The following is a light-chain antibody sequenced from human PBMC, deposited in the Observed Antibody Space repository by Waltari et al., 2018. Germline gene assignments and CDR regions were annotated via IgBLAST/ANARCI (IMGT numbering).Light chain of an antibody. J-gene: IGLJ3*02. CDR3: SSFTSDSTLV. Sequence: QSALTQPAPVSGSPRQSIPISCPGTSSDMRASSYVSWYQQHPGKAPKLMIYEVFSRPAGVSGRFSGSQSGNTASLTISGLQAEDEADYYCSSFTSDSTLVFGGGTKLTVL. CDR1: SSDMRASSY. CDR2: EVF. V-gene: IGLV2-14*01.